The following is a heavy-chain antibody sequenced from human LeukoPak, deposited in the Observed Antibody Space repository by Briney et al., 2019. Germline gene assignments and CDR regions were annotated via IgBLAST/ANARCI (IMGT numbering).Heavy chain of an antibody. CDR3: ARGGWFGELSLDY. V-gene: IGHV3-33*01. CDR1: GFTFSSYG. Sequence: GGSRRLSCAASGFTFSSYGMHWVRQAPGKGLEWVAVIWYDGSNKYYADSVKGRFTISRDNSKNTLYLQMNSLRAEDTAVYYCARGGWFGELSLDYWGQGTLVTVSS. D-gene: IGHD3-10*01. CDR2: IWYDGSNK. J-gene: IGHJ4*02.